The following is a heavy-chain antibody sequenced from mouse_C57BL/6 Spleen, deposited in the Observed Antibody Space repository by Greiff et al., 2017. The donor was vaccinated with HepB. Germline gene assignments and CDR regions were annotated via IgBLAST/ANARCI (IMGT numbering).Heavy chain of an antibody. J-gene: IGHJ2*01. CDR2: INPSSGYT. Sequence: QVHVKQSGAELAKPGASVKLSCKASGYTFTSYWMHWVKQRPGQGLEWIGYINPSSGYTKYNQKFKDKATLTADKSSSTAYMQLSSLTYEDSAVYYCANFDYFDYWGQGTTLTVSS. V-gene: IGHV1-7*01. CDR1: GYTFTSYW. CDR3: ANFDYFDY.